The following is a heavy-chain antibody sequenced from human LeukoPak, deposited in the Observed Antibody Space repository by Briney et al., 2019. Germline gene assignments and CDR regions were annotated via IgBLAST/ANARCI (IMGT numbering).Heavy chain of an antibody. V-gene: IGHV3-15*01. CDR1: AFTSSNAW. CDR2: IKSKTDRGTT. Sequence: PGGSLRLSCAVAAFTSSNAWMSWVRHAPGKGREWVGRIKSKTDRGTTDYAAHVKGRFTISRDDSKNTLYLQMNSLKTEDTAVYYCATDQGSSGWYVAYYYGMDVWGKGTTVTVSS. J-gene: IGHJ6*04. D-gene: IGHD6-19*01. CDR3: ATDQGSSGWYVAYYYGMDV.